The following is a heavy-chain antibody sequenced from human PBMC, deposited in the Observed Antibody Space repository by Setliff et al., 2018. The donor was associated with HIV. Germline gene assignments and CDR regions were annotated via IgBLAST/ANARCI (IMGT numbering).Heavy chain of an antibody. Sequence: ASVKVSCKVSGYTLTELSIHWVRQAPGKGLEWMGGFDPQYDKTFYAQKFQGRVTMSKDTSTDTAYMELSSLRSEDTAVYYCATRAYDSRGYLRSRVSGAAFDIWGQGTMVTVS. D-gene: IGHD3-22*01. J-gene: IGHJ3*02. CDR1: GYTLTELS. V-gene: IGHV1-24*01. CDR2: FDPQYDKT. CDR3: ATRAYDSRGYLRSRVSGAAFDI.